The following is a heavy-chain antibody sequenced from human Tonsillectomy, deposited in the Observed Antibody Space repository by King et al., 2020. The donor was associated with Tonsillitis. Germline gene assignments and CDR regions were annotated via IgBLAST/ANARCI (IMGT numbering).Heavy chain of an antibody. CDR3: ARGLVGRRGDYGMDV. CDR1: GFTFSSYS. J-gene: IGHJ6*02. CDR2: ISSSGSSI. Sequence: VQLVESGGGLVQPGGSLRLSCAASGFTFSSYSIHWVRPAPGEGLEWVSYISSSGSSIYCADSVKGQFTISRDKAKNSPYLQMNSLGAEETAVYYCARGLVGRRGDYGMDVWGQGTTVTVSS. V-gene: IGHV3-48*01. D-gene: IGHD1-1*01.